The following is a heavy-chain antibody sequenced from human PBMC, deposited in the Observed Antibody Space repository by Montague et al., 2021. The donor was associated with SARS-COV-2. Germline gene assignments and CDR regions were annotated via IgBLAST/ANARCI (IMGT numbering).Heavy chain of an antibody. D-gene: IGHD3-10*01. CDR3: ARVGYYGSGTALGMDV. V-gene: IGHV4-34*01. CDR1: GGSFSGYY. Sequence: SETLSLTCAVYGGSFSGYYWSWIRQPPGKGLEWIGEIHHSGSTNYNPPLKSRVTISVDTSKNQFSLKLSSVTAADTAVYYCARVGYYGSGTALGMDVWGQGTTVTVSS. J-gene: IGHJ6*02. CDR2: IHHSGST.